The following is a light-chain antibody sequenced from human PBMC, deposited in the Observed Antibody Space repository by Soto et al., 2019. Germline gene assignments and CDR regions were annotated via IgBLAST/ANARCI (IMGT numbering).Light chain of an antibody. CDR3: QQRSNWPLT. CDR1: QSITSSY. Sequence: EIVLTQFPGTLSLSPGERATLSCRASQSITSSYLAWYQQRPGQAPRLLIYDASNRATGIPARFSGSGSGTDFTLTIGSLEPEDFAVYYCQQRSNWPLTFGGGTKVDIK. J-gene: IGKJ4*01. CDR2: DAS. V-gene: IGKV3D-20*02.